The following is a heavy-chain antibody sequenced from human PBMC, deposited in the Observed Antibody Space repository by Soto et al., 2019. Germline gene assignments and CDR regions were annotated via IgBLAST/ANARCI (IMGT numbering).Heavy chain of an antibody. CDR2: IYWDDDK. CDR1: GFSLSTSGVG. Sequence: QITLKESGPTLVKPTQTLTLTCTFSGFSLSTSGVGVGWIRQPPGKALEWLALIYWDDDKRYSPSLKSRLTITKDTSKNQVVLTMTNMDPVDTATYYCAHNGIGGDVAWFDPWGQGTLVTVSS. CDR3: AHNGIGGDVAWFDP. V-gene: IGHV2-5*02. J-gene: IGHJ5*02. D-gene: IGHD3-10*01.